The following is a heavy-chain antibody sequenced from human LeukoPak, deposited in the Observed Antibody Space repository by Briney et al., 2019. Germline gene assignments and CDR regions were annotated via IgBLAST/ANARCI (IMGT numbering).Heavy chain of an antibody. CDR1: GFIFSDYY. CDR3: ARAGELRYMDV. CDR2: IKGTGLTT. J-gene: IGHJ6*03. V-gene: IGHV3-11*04. Sequence: GGSLRLSCAASGFIFSDYYMSWIRQAPGKGLEWVSTIKGTGLTTCYADSVKGRFTISRDNAKNSLFLQMSSLRADDTAIYYCARAGELRYMDVWGKGTAVTVSS. D-gene: IGHD3-16*01.